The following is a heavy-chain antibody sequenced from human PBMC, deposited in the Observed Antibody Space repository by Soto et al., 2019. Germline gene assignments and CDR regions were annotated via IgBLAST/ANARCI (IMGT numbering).Heavy chain of an antibody. V-gene: IGHV5-10-1*01. CDR3: AKSNHQLLYFSNWFDP. Sequence: PGESLKISCKGSGYSFTSYWISWVRQMPGKGLEWMGRIDPSDSYTNYSPSFQGHVTISADKSISTAYLQWSSLKASDTAMHYCAKSNHQLLYFSNWFDPWGQGTLVTVSS. J-gene: IGHJ5*02. CDR1: GYSFTSYW. CDR2: IDPSDSYT. D-gene: IGHD2-2*02.